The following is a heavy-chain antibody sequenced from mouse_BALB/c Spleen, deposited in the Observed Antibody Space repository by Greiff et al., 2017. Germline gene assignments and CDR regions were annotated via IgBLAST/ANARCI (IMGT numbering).Heavy chain of an antibody. CDR1: GFTFSSYG. Sequence: EVQGVESGGGLVQPGGSLKLSCAASGFTFSSYGMSWVRQTPDKRLELVATINSNGGSTYYPDSVKGRFTISRDNAKNTLYLQMSSLKSEDTAMYYCARDRDSSGYVDYWGQGTTLTVSS. J-gene: IGHJ2*01. CDR2: INSNGGST. V-gene: IGHV5-6-3*01. D-gene: IGHD3-2*01. CDR3: ARDRDSSGYVDY.